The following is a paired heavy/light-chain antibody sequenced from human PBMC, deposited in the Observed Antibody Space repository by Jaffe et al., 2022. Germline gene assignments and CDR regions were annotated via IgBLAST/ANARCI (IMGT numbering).Light chain of an antibody. CDR2: YAS. CDR3: HQSNFLPYT. V-gene: IGKV6-21*01. Sequence: EIVLTQSPDFQSVTPKEKVTITCRASQNIGTSLHWYQQKPDQSPKLLIKYASQSFSGVPSRFSGSGSGTDFTLTINSLEAEDAATYYCHQSNFLPYTFGQGTKLEIK. J-gene: IGKJ2*01. CDR1: QNIGTS.
Heavy chain of an antibody. D-gene: IGHD3-10*01. V-gene: IGHV1-2*02. J-gene: IGHJ4*02. CDR3: ARDPYNGPDSSSGGGDY. CDR2: INPNSGGA. Sequence: QVQLVQSGAEVKKPGASVKVSCKTSGYTFTAYYIHWVRQARGQGLEWMGWINPNSGGANYAQNLQGRVTMTTDTSITTAYMELSRLRSDDTAVYYCARDPYNGPDSSSGGGDYWGQGTLVTVSS. CDR1: GYTFTAYY.